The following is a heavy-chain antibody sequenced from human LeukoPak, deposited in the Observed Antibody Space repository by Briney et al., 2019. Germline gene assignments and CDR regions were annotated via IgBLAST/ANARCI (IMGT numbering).Heavy chain of an antibody. CDR2: IYSGGST. Sequence: AGGSLRLSCAASGFTVSSNYMSWVRQAPGKGLEWVSVIYSGGSTYYADSVKGRLTISRDNSKNTLYLQMNSLRAEDTAVYYCARDEHDFWSGYSDYWGQGTLVTVSS. V-gene: IGHV3-66*02. CDR3: ARDEHDFWSGYSDY. J-gene: IGHJ4*02. CDR1: GFTVSSNY. D-gene: IGHD3-3*01.